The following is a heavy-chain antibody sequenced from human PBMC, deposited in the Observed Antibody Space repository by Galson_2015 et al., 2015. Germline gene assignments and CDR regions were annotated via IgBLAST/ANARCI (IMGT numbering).Heavy chain of an antibody. CDR3: ARVSRTTERD. D-gene: IGHD1-1*01. CDR2: INSDGTDK. Sequence: SLRLSCAASGFTFSSDWMHWVRQAPGKGLVWVSRINSDGTDKTYADSVKGRFTISRDSAKNSLYLQMNSLRDEDTAVYYCARVSRTTERDWGQGTLVTVSS. J-gene: IGHJ4*02. V-gene: IGHV3-74*01. CDR1: GFTFSSDW.